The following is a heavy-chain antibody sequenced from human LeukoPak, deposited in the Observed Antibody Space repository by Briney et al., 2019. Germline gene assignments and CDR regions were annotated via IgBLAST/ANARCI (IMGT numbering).Heavy chain of an antibody. J-gene: IGHJ3*02. Sequence: SETLSLTCNVSGGPINRLYWRWIRQPPGKGLEGIGYIYGSGSNNYNPSLKSRVTISVDTSNNQFSLRLNSVTAADTAVYYCARLFSSSSGRAFDIWGQGTIVTVSS. D-gene: IGHD6-6*01. CDR2: IYGSGSN. CDR3: ARLFSSSSGRAFDI. V-gene: IGHV4-59*01. CDR1: GGPINRLY.